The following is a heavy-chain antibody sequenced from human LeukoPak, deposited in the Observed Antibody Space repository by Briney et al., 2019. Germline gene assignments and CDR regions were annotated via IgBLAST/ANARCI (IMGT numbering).Heavy chain of an antibody. J-gene: IGHJ4*02. CDR2: ISFDGRNK. CDR1: GFTFNTYD. V-gene: IGHV3-30*18. D-gene: IGHD6-13*01. Sequence: GGSLRLSCAASGFTFNTYDMHWVRQAPGKGLEWVAVISFDGRNKYYADSVKGRITISRDNSKDTLYLQMNSLRAEDTAVYYCAKDRSNTWYYFDYWGQGTLVTVSS. CDR3: AKDRSNTWYYFDY.